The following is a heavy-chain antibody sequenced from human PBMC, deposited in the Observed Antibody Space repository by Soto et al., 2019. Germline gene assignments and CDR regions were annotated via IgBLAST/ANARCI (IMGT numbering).Heavy chain of an antibody. D-gene: IGHD6-6*01. J-gene: IGHJ3*02. CDR3: ARGLATLPVFAFDI. Sequence: QGTLKESGPTLVKPTQTLTLTCSFSGFSLSTSGVGVGWIRQSPGKAPEWLALIYWSGDEHYRPSLKSRLSIIKDTSKNHVVLIMSDMGPVDTATYYCARGLATLPVFAFDIWGQGTMVTVSS. CDR2: IYWSGDE. CDR1: GFSLSTSGVG. V-gene: IGHV2-5*01.